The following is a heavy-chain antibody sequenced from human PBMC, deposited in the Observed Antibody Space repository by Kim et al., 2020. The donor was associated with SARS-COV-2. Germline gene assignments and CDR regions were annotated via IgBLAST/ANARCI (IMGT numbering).Heavy chain of an antibody. Sequence: SETLSLTCTVSGGSISSYYWSWIRQPPGKGLEWIGYIYYSGSTNYNPSLKSRVTISVDTSKNQFSLKLSSVTAADTAVYYCAGRGIAAAGRRGGDYYYYGMDVWGQGTTVTVSS. D-gene: IGHD6-13*01. CDR1: GGSISSYY. CDR3: AGRGIAAAGRRGGDYYYYGMDV. J-gene: IGHJ6*02. V-gene: IGHV4-59*01. CDR2: IYYSGST.